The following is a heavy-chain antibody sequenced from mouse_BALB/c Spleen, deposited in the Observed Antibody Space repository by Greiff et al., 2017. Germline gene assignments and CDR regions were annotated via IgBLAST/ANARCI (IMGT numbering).Heavy chain of an antibody. V-gene: IGHV1S56*01. CDR2: IYPGNVNT. Sequence: VKLQQSGPELVKPGASVRISCKASGYTFTSYYIHWVKQRPGQGLEWIGWIYPGNVNTKYNEKFKGKATLTADKSSSTAYMQLSSLTSEDSAVYFCARSYSWYFDVWGAGTTVTVSS. CDR3: ARSYSWYFDV. D-gene: IGHD1-1*01. J-gene: IGHJ1*01. CDR1: GYTFTSYY.